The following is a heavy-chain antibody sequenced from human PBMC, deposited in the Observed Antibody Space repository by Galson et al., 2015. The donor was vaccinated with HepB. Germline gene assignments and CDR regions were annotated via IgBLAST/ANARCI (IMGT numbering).Heavy chain of an antibody. Sequence: SVKVSCKAFGYMFTNYGITWVRQAPGQGLEWMGWISTYKGDTHYAQKVQGRVTLTTDTSTSTTYMELRGLRSDDTAVYYCARDWQYCNRANCPGKAIHVWGPGTLVTVSS. CDR2: ISTYKGDT. V-gene: IGHV1-18*01. CDR1: GYMFTNYG. CDR3: ARDWQYCNRANCPGKAIHV. D-gene: IGHD2/OR15-2a*01. J-gene: IGHJ3*01.